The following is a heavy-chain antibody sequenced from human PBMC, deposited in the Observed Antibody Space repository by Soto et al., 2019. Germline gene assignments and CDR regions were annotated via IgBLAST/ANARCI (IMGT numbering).Heavy chain of an antibody. CDR2: MYNTGGT. J-gene: IGHJ6*02. V-gene: IGHV4-59*01. D-gene: IGHD2-21*02. Sequence: SETLSLTCTVSGGSISGYYWSWFRQPPGKGLEWIGYMYNTGGTVYNPSFKSRVTISVDTSKNQFSLKLNSVTAADTAVYYCARDLWGYCGTDCYPLDVWGQGTTVTVSS. CDR3: ARDLWGYCGTDCYPLDV. CDR1: GGSISGYY.